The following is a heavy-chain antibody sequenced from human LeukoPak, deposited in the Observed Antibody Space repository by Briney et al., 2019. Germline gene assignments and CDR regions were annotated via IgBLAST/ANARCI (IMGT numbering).Heavy chain of an antibody. J-gene: IGHJ6*03. D-gene: IGHD6-13*01. CDR1: GGSLSAYH. CDR3: ARLRLAAAVTTFYYYDYIDV. CDR2: INHSGGT. Sequence: SETLSLTCAVYGGSLSAYHWNWIRQPPGKGLEWIGEINHSGGTNYNLSLKSRVTISVDTSKNQFSLKLSSVTAADTAVYYCARLRLAAAVTTFYYYDYIDVWGKGTTVTISS. V-gene: IGHV4-34*01.